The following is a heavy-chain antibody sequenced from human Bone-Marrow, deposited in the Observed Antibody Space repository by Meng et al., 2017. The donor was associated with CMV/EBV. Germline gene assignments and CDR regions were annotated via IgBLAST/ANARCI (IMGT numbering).Heavy chain of an antibody. CDR1: GYSFTSYW. J-gene: IGHJ4*02. Sequence: GESLKISCKGSGYSFTSYWIGWVRQMPGKGLEWMGIIYPGDSDTRYSPSFQGQVTISADKSISTAYLQWRSLTASDTAMYYCARYLSGGAALLRYWGQGTLVTVSS. D-gene: IGHD2-15*01. CDR2: IYPGDSDT. CDR3: ARYLSGGAALLRY. V-gene: IGHV5-51*01.